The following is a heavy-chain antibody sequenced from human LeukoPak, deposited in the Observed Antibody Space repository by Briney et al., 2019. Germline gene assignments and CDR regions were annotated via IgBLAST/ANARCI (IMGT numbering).Heavy chain of an antibody. CDR2: ISYDGSNK. J-gene: IGHJ4*02. CDR1: GFTFSSYG. Sequence: HPGRSLRLSCAASGFTFSSYGMHWVRQAPGKGLEWVAVISYDGSNKYYADSVKGRFTISRDNSKNTLYLQMNSLRAEDTAVYYCAKEFRRGSSGYPPFDYWGQGTLVTVSS. D-gene: IGHD3-22*01. V-gene: IGHV3-30*18. CDR3: AKEFRRGSSGYPPFDY.